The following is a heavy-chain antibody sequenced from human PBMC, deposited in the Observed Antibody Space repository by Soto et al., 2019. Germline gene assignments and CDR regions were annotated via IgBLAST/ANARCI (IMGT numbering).Heavy chain of an antibody. CDR2: ISAYNGNA. CDR3: ARVVAGVVVPAARGGWFDP. D-gene: IGHD2-2*01. CDR1: GYTFTSYG. J-gene: IGHJ5*02. Sequence: ASVKVSCKASGYTFTSYGISWVRQAPGQGLEWMRWISAYNGNANYAQKLQGRVTMTTDTSTSTAYMELRSLRSDDTAVYYCARVVAGVVVPAARGGWFDPWGQGTLVTVSS. V-gene: IGHV1-18*04.